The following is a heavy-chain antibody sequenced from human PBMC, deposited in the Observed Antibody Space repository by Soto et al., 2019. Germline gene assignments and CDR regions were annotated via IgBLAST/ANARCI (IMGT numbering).Heavy chain of an antibody. CDR3: TRPAHCSSTSCLGSFIWFDP. Sequence: GGSLRLSCTASGFTFGDYAMSWFRQAPGKGLEWVGFIRSKAYGGTTEYAASVKGRFTISRDDSKSIAYLQMNSLKTEDTAVYYCTRPAHCSSTSCLGSFIWFDPWGQGTLVTVSS. CDR1: GFTFGDYA. CDR2: IRSKAYGGTT. V-gene: IGHV3-49*03. D-gene: IGHD2-2*01. J-gene: IGHJ5*02.